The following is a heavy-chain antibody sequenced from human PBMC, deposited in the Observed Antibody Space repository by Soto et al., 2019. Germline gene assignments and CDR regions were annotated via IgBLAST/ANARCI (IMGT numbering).Heavy chain of an antibody. CDR3: AKERYSTGWTFDY. CDR1: GFTFSSYG. J-gene: IGHJ4*02. Sequence: QVQLAESGGGVVQPGRSLRLSCAASGFTFSSYGMHWVRQAPGKGLEWVAVISYDGSNKYYADSVKGRFTISRDNSKNTLYLQMNSLRAEDTAVYYCAKERYSTGWTFDYWGQGTLVTVSS. CDR2: ISYDGSNK. V-gene: IGHV3-30*18. D-gene: IGHD6-19*01.